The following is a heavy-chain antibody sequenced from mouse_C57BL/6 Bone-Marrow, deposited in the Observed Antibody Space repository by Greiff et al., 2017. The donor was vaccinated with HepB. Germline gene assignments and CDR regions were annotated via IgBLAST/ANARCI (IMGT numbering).Heavy chain of an antibody. CDR1: GYTFTSYG. CDR3: ARGYYGRSPWFAY. Sequence: VKLVESGAELARPGASVKLSCKASGYTFTSYGISWVKQRTGQGLEWIGEIYPRSGNTYYNEKFKGKATLTADKSSSTAYMELRSLTSEDSAVYFCARGYYGRSPWFAYWGQGTLVTVSA. CDR2: IYPRSGNT. V-gene: IGHV1-81*01. D-gene: IGHD1-1*01. J-gene: IGHJ3*01.